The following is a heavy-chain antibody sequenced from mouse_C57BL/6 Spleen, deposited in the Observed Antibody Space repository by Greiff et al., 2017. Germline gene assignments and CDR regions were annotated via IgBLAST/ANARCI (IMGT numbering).Heavy chain of an antibody. Sequence: QVQLQQPGTELVKPGASVKLSCTASGYTFTSYWMHWVKQRPGQGLEWIGNINPSNGGTNYNEKFKSKATLTVDKSSSTAYMQLSSLTSEDPAVYYCARPNLTYYYGSDYFDYWGQGTTLTVSS. V-gene: IGHV1-53*01. CDR1: GYTFTSYW. J-gene: IGHJ2*01. CDR3: ARPNLTYYYGSDYFDY. D-gene: IGHD1-1*01. CDR2: INPSNGGT.